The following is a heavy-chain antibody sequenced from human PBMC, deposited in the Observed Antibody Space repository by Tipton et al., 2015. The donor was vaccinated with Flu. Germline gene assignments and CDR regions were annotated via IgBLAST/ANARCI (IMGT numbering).Heavy chain of an antibody. CDR3: ARDSDYGSGSYWIDY. CDR1: GFTFSNYG. CDR2: IPYDGSNQ. J-gene: IGHJ4*02. D-gene: IGHD3-10*01. V-gene: IGHV3-30*13. Sequence: SLRLSCAASGFTFSNYGMFWVRQAPGKGLEWVTTIPYDGSNQYYADSVKGRFTISRDNSKNMVYLQMNSLRAEDTAVYYCARDSDYGSGSYWIDYWGQGTLVIVSS.